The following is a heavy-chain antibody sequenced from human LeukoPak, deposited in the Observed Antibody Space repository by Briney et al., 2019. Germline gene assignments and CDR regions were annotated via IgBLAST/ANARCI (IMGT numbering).Heavy chain of an antibody. CDR2: FYSPGST. Sequence: GGSLRLSCAASGFAFTTKSMAWVRQAPGRGLEWVSVFYSPGSTYYADSVHGRFTISRDTSLNTLFPQMNSLRVEDTAVYYCASARESCIGSSCYEYFHHWGQGTPLTVS. J-gene: IGHJ1*01. D-gene: IGHD2-2*01. V-gene: IGHV3-53*01. CDR1: GFAFTTKS. CDR3: ASARESCIGSSCYEYFHH.